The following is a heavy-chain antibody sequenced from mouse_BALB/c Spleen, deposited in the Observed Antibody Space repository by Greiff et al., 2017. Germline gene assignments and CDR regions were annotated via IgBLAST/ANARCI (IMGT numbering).Heavy chain of an antibody. Sequence: EVQLQESGGGLVKPGGSLKLSCAASGFTFSDYYMYWVRQTPEKRLEWVATISDGGSYTYYPDSVKGRFTISRDNAKNNLYLQMSSLKSEDTAMYYCARADSFAYWGQGTLVTVSA. V-gene: IGHV5-4*02. CDR2: ISDGGSYT. J-gene: IGHJ3*01. D-gene: IGHD2-13*01. CDR1: GFTFSDYY. CDR3: ARADSFAY.